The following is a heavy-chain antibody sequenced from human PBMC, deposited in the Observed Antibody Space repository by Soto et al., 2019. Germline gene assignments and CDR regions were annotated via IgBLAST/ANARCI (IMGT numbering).Heavy chain of an antibody. V-gene: IGHV1-69*13. J-gene: IGHJ6*02. Sequence: SVKVSCKASGGTFSSYAISWVRQAPGQGLEWMGGIIPIFGTANYAQKFQGRVTITADESTSTAYMELSSLRSEDTAVYYCARELTGSLIPYYGMDVWGQGTTVTVSS. D-gene: IGHD3-16*01. CDR1: GGTFSSYA. CDR2: IIPIFGTA. CDR3: ARELTGSLIPYYGMDV.